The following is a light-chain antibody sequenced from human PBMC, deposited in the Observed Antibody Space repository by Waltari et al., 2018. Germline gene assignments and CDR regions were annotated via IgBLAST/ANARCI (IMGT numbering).Light chain of an antibody. Sequence: QSVLTQPPSASGTPGQRVIISCSGTAPNTRNNVVNWYQQPPGKAPKLFIYRNDLRPSGVPDRFSGSKSGTSASLVISGLQSEDEADYYCGTWDDSLNGRWVFGGGTKVTV. CDR1: APNTRNNV. CDR2: RND. V-gene: IGLV1-44*01. J-gene: IGLJ3*02. CDR3: GTWDDSLNGRWV.